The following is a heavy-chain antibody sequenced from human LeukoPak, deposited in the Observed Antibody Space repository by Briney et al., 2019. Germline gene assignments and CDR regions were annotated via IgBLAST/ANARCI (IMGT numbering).Heavy chain of an antibody. CDR1: GYTLTELS. J-gene: IGHJ4*02. V-gene: IGHV1-24*01. CDR3: ATARHSGSTDYFDY. D-gene: IGHD1-26*01. Sequence: ASVKVSCKVSGYTLTELSVHWVRQAPGKGLEWMGGFDPEDGETIYAQKFQGRVTMTEDTSTDTAYMELGSLRSEDTAVYYCATARHSGSTDYFDYWGQGTLVTVSS. CDR2: FDPEDGET.